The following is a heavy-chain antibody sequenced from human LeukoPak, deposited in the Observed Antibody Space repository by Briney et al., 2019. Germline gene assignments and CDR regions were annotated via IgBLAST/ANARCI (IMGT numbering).Heavy chain of an antibody. V-gene: IGHV4-31*03. CDR3: ARDGGYGSGSYFFDY. Sequence: PSETLSLTCTVSGGSISSGGYYWTWIRQHPEKGLEWIGYIYYSGTTYYNPSLKSRVTMSVDTSKNQFSLKLSSVTAADTAVYYCARDGGYGSGSYFFDYWGQGTLVTVPS. D-gene: IGHD3-10*01. J-gene: IGHJ4*02. CDR2: IYYSGTT. CDR1: GGSISSGGYY.